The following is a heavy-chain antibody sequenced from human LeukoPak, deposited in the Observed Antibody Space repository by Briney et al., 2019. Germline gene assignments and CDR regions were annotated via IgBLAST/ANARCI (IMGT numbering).Heavy chain of an antibody. CDR2: INPSGCST. Sequence: ASVKVSCKASGYTFTSYYMHWVRQAPGQGLEWMGIINPSGCSTSYGQKFQGRVTMTRDTSTSTVYMELSSLRSEDTAVYYCARDEGLESYQPDDAFDIWGQGTMVTVSS. V-gene: IGHV1-46*01. J-gene: IGHJ3*02. D-gene: IGHD2-2*01. CDR3: ARDEGLESYQPDDAFDI. CDR1: GYTFTSYY.